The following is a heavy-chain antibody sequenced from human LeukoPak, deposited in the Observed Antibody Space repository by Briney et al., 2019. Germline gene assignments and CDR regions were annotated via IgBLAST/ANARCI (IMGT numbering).Heavy chain of an antibody. V-gene: IGHV1-18*04. CDR2: ISAYSGNT. D-gene: IGHD3-10*01. CDR1: GYSFTSYA. Sequence: GASVTVSCKASGYSFTSYAITWVRQAPGQGLEWMGWISAYSGNTNYAQKLQGRVTMTTDTSTTTAYMELRSLRSDDTAVYYCARGHSYYGSGSYFFDPWGQGTLVTVSS. J-gene: IGHJ5*02. CDR3: ARGHSYYGSGSYFFDP.